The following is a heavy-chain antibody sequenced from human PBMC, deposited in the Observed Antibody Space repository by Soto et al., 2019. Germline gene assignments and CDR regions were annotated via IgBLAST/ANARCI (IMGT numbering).Heavy chain of an antibody. D-gene: IGHD2-2*01. J-gene: IGHJ4*02. Sequence: PGGSLRLSCAASGFTFTSYAMGWVRQPPGQGLEWLSSIANSGGGTYYADSVKGRFTISRDNSMNTLYLQMSSLRAEDTAVYYCAKDRSQSSSSYFDFDFWGLGTLVTVSS. CDR3: AKDRSQSSSSYFDFDF. CDR1: GFTFTSYA. CDR2: IANSGGGT. V-gene: IGHV3-23*01.